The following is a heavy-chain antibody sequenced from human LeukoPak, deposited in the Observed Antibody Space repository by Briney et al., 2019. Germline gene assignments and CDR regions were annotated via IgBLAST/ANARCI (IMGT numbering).Heavy chain of an antibody. CDR2: IRFDGSNN. CDR1: GFIFSDYG. Sequence: GGSLRLSCGVSGFIFSDYGMHWVRQAPGKGLEWVASIRFDGSNNYYADSVKGRFTISRDNSKNTLYLQMNSLRAEDTAVYYCAKEVFGVVIIGIDYWGQGTLVTVSS. J-gene: IGHJ4*02. V-gene: IGHV3-30*02. CDR3: AKEVFGVVIIGIDY. D-gene: IGHD3-3*01.